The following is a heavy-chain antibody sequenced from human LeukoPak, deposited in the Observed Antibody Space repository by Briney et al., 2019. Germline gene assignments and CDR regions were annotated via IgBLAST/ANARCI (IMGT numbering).Heavy chain of an antibody. D-gene: IGHD5-12*01. J-gene: IGHJ4*02. CDR2: INHSGST. V-gene: IGHV4-34*01. Sequence: PSETLSLTCAVYGGSFSGYYWSWIRQPPGKGLEWIGEINHSGSTNYNPSLKGRVTISVDTSKNQFSLKLSSVTAADTAVYYCARDKGDGYNCWGQGTLVTVSS. CDR1: GGSFSGYY. CDR3: ARDKGDGYNC.